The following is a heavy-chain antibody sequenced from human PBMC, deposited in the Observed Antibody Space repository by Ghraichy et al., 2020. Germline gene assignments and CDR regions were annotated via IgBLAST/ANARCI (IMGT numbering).Heavy chain of an antibody. CDR3: AKGQTLYDY. Sequence: LSLTCAASGFTFSSYAMNWVRQAPGKGLEWVSSIISSGGTTYYTDSVKGRFTISRDNSRNTLYLQMNSLRVEDTAVYYCAKGQTLYDYWGQGTLVTVSS. CDR2: IISSGGTT. J-gene: IGHJ4*02. V-gene: IGHV3-23*01. D-gene: IGHD2-8*01. CDR1: GFTFSSYA.